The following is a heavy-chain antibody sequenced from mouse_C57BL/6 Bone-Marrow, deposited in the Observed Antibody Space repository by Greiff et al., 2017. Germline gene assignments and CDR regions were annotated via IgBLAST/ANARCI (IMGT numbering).Heavy chain of an antibody. V-gene: IGHV1-81*01. J-gene: IGHJ3*01. D-gene: IGHD4-1*01. CDR1: GYTFTSYG. CDR2: IYPRSGNT. Sequence: VQGVESGAELARPGASVKLSCKASGYTFTSYGISWVKQRTGQGLEWIGEIYPRSGNTYYNEKFKGKATLTADKSSSTAYMELRSLTSEDSAVYFCARENWDWFAYWGQGTLVTVSA. CDR3: ARENWDWFAY.